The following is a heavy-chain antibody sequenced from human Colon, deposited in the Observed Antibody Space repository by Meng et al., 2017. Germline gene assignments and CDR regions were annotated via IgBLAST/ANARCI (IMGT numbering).Heavy chain of an antibody. V-gene: IGHV3-73*01. J-gene: IGHJ4*02. CDR2: IKSKVESYPT. CDR1: GFTFSGPD. D-gene: IGHD3-3*02. Sequence: GESLKILRTGSGFTFSGPDFHWVRQGSGQGLEWVGRIKSKVESYPTAYAASMKGRFTLSVDDSKNTAYLQMSSLKMGDTGIYYCISRPSIVKALNWGQGTLVTVSS. CDR3: ISRPSIVKALN.